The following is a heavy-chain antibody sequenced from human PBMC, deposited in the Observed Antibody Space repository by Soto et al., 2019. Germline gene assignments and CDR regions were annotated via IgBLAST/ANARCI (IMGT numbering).Heavy chain of an antibody. Sequence: VQLVESGGGVVQPGRSLRLSCAASGFTFSSYGMHWVRQAPGKGLEWVAVISYDGSNKYYADSVKGRFTISRDNSKNTLYLQMNSLRAEDTAVYYCAKDTVVVVISSTFDIWGQGTMVTVSS. V-gene: IGHV3-30*18. D-gene: IGHD2-21*01. CDR1: GFTFSSYG. CDR3: AKDTVVVVISSTFDI. CDR2: ISYDGSNK. J-gene: IGHJ3*02.